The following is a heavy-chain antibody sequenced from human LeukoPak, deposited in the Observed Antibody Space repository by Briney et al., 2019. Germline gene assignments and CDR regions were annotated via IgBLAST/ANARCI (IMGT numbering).Heavy chain of an antibody. D-gene: IGHD6-19*01. V-gene: IGHV4-34*01. J-gene: IGHJ4*02. Sequence: SETLSLTCAVYGGSFSGYYWSWIRQPPGKELEWIGEINHSGSTNYNPSLKSRVTISVDTSKNQFSLKLSSVTAADTAVYYCARVESSGWFDYWGQGTLVTVSS. CDR3: ARVESSGWFDY. CDR1: GGSFSGYY. CDR2: INHSGST.